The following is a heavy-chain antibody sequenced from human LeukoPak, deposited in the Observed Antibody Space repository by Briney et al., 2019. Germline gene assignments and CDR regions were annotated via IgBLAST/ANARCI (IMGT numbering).Heavy chain of an antibody. J-gene: IGHJ4*02. Sequence: GGSLRLSCAASGFTFSSYAMSWVRQAPGKGLEWVSAISGSGGSTYYADSVKGRFTISRDNSKNTLYLQMSSLRAEDTAVYYCAKGFKSTARGLYYFDYWGQGTLVTVSS. V-gene: IGHV3-23*01. CDR3: AKGFKSTARGLYYFDY. D-gene: IGHD5-18*01. CDR2: ISGSGGST. CDR1: GFTFSSYA.